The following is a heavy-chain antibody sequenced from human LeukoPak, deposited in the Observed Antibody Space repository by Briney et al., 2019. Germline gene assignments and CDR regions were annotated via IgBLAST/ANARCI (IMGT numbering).Heavy chain of an antibody. CDR2: MNPNSGNT. Sequence: GASVKVSYKASGYTFTSYDINWVRQATGQGLEWMGWMNPNSGNTGYAQKFQGRVTMTRNTSISTAYMELSSLRSEDTAVYYCASLVVAPAATFRAFDIWGQGTMVTVSS. CDR1: GYTFTSYD. V-gene: IGHV1-8*01. D-gene: IGHD2-2*01. CDR3: ASLVVAPAATFRAFDI. J-gene: IGHJ3*02.